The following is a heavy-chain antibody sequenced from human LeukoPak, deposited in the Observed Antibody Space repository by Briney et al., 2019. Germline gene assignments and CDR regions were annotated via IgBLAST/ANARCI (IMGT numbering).Heavy chain of an antibody. J-gene: IGHJ5*02. D-gene: IGHD2-2*01. Sequence: SQTLSPTCAVYGGSFSGSYWSWIRQPPGDGLEWNGEINHSGSTNYNPSLKCRVTISVDTSKNQFSLKLSSVTAADTAVYFCARGHIVVVPAAMNWFDPWGQGTLVTVSS. V-gene: IGHV4-34*01. CDR1: GGSFSGSY. CDR2: INHSGST. CDR3: ARGHIVVVPAAMNWFDP.